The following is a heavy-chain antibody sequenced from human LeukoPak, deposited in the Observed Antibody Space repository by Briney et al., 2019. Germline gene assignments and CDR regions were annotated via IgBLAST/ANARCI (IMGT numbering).Heavy chain of an antibody. CDR2: INPSGGST. J-gene: IGHJ4*02. Sequence: ASVKVSCKASGYTFTSYYMHWVRQAPGQGLEWMGIINPSGGSTSYAQKFQGRVTMTRDTSTSTVYMELSSLRSEDTAVYYCARGPLTYYDFWSSPGGEYFDYWGQGTLVTVSS. CDR1: GYTFTSYY. CDR3: ARGPLTYYDFWSSPGGEYFDY. D-gene: IGHD3-3*01. V-gene: IGHV1-46*01.